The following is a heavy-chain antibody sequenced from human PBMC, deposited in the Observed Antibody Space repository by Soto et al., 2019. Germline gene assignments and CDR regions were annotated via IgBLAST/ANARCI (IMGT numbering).Heavy chain of an antibody. CDR3: ASLVTSLLYRSSYMDV. D-gene: IGHD2-15*01. J-gene: IGHJ6*03. CDR1: GFTFSSYT. CDR2: ISTSSSAI. V-gene: IGHV3-48*01. Sequence: EVQLVESGGGLVQPGGSLRLSCVGSGFTFSSYTMNWVRQAPGKGLEWLSSISTSSSAIYYADSVKGRFTISRDNARNSLSLQINSLRGEDTAVYYCASLVTSLLYRSSYMDVWGKGTTVTVSS.